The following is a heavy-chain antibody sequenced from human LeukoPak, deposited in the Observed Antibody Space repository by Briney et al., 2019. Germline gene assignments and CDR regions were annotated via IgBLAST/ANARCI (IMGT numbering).Heavy chain of an antibody. CDR2: ISSSSSYI. Sequence: GGSLRLSCAASGFTFSSYSMNWVRQAPGKGLEWVSSISSSSSYIYYADSVKGRFTISRDNSKNTLYLQMNSLRAEDTAVYYCAKGPYGSGSPGMDVWGQGTTVTVSS. D-gene: IGHD3-10*01. V-gene: IGHV3-21*04. CDR1: GFTFSSYS. CDR3: AKGPYGSGSPGMDV. J-gene: IGHJ6*02.